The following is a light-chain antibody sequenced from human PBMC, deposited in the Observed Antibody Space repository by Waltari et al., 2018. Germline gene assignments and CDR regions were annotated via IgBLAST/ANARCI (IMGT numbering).Light chain of an antibody. J-gene: IGLJ3*02. CDR2: CKH. CDR1: SSNIGAPYD. CDR3: QSYDSRLSAYV. V-gene: IGLV1-40*01. Sequence: QSVLTQPPSVSGAPGQTVTISCTGGSSNIGAPYDVHWYQHLLGTAPKVVVYCKHKGPSGVPDRFSGSKSGTSASLTIFGLQAEDEADYYCQSYDSRLSAYVFGGGTKLTVL.